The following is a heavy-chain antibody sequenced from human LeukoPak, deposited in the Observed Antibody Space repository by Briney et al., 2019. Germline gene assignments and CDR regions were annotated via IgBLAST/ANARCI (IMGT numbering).Heavy chain of an antibody. J-gene: IGHJ5*02. D-gene: IGHD2-21*02. Sequence: PSETLSLTRTDPGGSISSYYWSWIRQPAGKGLEWIGRIYGSGSTNYNPSLKSRVTMSVDTSKNQLSMKLTSVTAADTAVYYCARVTDPRYKYFDPWGRGTLVTVSS. CDR1: GGSISSYY. CDR3: ARVTDPRYKYFDP. CDR2: IYGSGST. V-gene: IGHV4-4*07.